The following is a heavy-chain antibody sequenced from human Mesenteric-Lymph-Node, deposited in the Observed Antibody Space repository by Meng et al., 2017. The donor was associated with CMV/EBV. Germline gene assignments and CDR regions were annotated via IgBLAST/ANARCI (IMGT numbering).Heavy chain of an antibody. J-gene: IGHJ4*02. CDR1: GYSFNSYW. CDR3: ARKRGYSSEADY. V-gene: IGHV5-51*01. D-gene: IGHD5-18*01. Sequence: CKGSGYSFNSYWIGWVRQMHGKGLEWMGIIYPGDSDTRYSPSFQGQVTISADKSISTAYLQWSSLKASDTAMYYCARKRGYSSEADYWGQGTLVTVSS. CDR2: IYPGDSDT.